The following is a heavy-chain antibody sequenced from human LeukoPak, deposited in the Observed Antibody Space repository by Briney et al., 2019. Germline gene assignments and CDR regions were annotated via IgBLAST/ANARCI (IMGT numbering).Heavy chain of an antibody. CDR1: GFTISSNY. D-gene: IGHD3-3*01. CDR3: AREDSTIFAN. CDR2: IYSGGST. Sequence: GGSLRLSCAASGFTISSNYMSWVRQAPGKGLEWVAIIYSGGSTYYADSVKGRFTISRDNSKNTLYLQMNSLRAEDTAVYNCAREDSTIFANWGQGTLVTVSS. V-gene: IGHV3-66*02. J-gene: IGHJ4*02.